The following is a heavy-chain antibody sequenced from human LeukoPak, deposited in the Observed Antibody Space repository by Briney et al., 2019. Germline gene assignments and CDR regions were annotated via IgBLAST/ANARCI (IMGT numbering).Heavy chain of an antibody. D-gene: IGHD2-8*02. V-gene: IGHV1-18*01. CDR1: GYTFTSYG. CDR2: MSAYNGNI. J-gene: IGHJ2*01. CDR3: AREGEGEDGTGHHNWYFDL. Sequence: ASVKVSCKASGYTFTSYGISWVRQAPGQGLEWMGWMSAYNGNINYAQKFQGRVTMTRDTSTSTAYMELSSLRSDDTAVYYCAREGEGEDGTGHHNWYFDLWGRGTLVTVSS.